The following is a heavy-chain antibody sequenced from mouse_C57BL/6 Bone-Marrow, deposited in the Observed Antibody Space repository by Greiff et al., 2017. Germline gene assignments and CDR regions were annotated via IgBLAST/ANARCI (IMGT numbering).Heavy chain of an antibody. D-gene: IGHD4-1*02. Sequence: VQLQQSGPELVKPGASVKISCKASGYSFTGYYMNWVKQSPEKSLEWIGEINPSTGGTTYNQKFKAKATLTVDKSSSTAYMQLKSLTSEDSAVYYWARGHQLAPLDYWGQGTTLTVSS. J-gene: IGHJ2*01. CDR2: INPSTGGT. CDR1: GYSFTGYY. V-gene: IGHV1-42*01. CDR3: ARGHQLAPLDY.